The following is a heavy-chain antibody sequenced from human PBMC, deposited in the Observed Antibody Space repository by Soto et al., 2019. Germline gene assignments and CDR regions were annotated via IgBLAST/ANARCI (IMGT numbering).Heavy chain of an antibody. CDR2: ISYDGSNK. D-gene: IGHD6-6*01. V-gene: IGHV3-30*03. CDR3: ATQYTY. J-gene: IGHJ4*02. CDR1: GFTFSSYG. Sequence: QVQLVESGGGVVQPGRSLRLSCAASGFTFSSYGMHWVRQAPGKGLEWVAVISYDGSNKYYADSVKGRFTISRDNSKNPLYLQMNSLRAEDTAVYYCATQYTYWGQGTLVTVSS.